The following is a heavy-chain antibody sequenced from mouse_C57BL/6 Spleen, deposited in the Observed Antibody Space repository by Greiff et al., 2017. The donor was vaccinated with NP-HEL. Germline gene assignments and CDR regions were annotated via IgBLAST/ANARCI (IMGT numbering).Heavy chain of an antibody. CDR2: INPNNGGT. J-gene: IGHJ4*01. Sequence: EVQLQQSGPELVKPGASVKIPCKASGYTFTDYNMDWVKQSNGKSLEWIGDINPNNGGTIYNQKFKGKATLTVDKSSSTAYMELRSLTSEDTAVYYCARLRHYAMDYWGQGTSVTVSS. V-gene: IGHV1-18*01. CDR1: GYTFTDYN. CDR3: ARLRHYAMDY. D-gene: IGHD2-12*01.